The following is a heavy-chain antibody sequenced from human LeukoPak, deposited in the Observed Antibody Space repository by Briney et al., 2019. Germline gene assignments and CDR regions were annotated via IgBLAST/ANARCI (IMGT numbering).Heavy chain of an antibody. J-gene: IGHJ4*02. V-gene: IGHV3-53*01. CDR1: GVSVSSNY. Sequence: PGGSLRLSCAAPGVSVSSNYMSWVRQAPGKGLEWVSGIHSGGSAYYADSVKGRFTISRDNSKNTLYLQMNSLRVEDTAVYYCARDRGLSVWGQGTLVTVSS. CDR3: ARDRGLSV. D-gene: IGHD3-16*02. CDR2: IHSGGSA.